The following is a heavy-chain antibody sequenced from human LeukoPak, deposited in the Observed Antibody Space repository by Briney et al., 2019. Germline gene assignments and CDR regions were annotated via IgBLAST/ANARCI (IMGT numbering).Heavy chain of an antibody. CDR2: IYYSGST. J-gene: IGHJ4*02. CDR3: ARRSSSSWPLFDY. D-gene: IGHD6-13*01. CDR1: GGSISSGDYY. Sequence: SQTLSLTCTVSGGSISSGDYYWSWIRQPPGKGLEWIGYIYYSGSTYYNPSLKSRVTISVDTSKNQFSLKLSSVTAADTAVYYCARRSSSSWPLFDYWGQGALVTVSS. V-gene: IGHV4-30-4*01.